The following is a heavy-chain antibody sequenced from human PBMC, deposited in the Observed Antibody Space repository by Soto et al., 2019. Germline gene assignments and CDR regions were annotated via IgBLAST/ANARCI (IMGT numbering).Heavy chain of an antibody. J-gene: IGHJ4*02. Sequence: QVQLVESGGGVVQTGRSLRLSCAASGFTFSTYTLHWVRQAPGKGLEWVAVISYDGSNKDYADSVKGRFTISRDNSKNTLYLQMNSLRGEDTAVYYCADLQYSSGYWGQGTLVTVSS. CDR2: ISYDGSNK. D-gene: IGHD6-19*01. V-gene: IGHV3-30-3*01. CDR1: GFTFSTYT. CDR3: ADLQYSSGY.